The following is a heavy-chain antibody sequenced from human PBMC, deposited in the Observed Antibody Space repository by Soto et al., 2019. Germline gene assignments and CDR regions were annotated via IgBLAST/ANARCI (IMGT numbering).Heavy chain of an antibody. CDR3: ARPDFGDYWYFDL. Sequence: QDQVVESGAEVKKPGSSVKVSCKASGGTFSSHTFSWVRQAPGQGLEWMGRIIPALGTATYAQKFQGRVTITADESATTVYMELNSLRSEDTAVYYCARPDFGDYWYFDLWGRGTLVTVSS. CDR2: IIPALGTA. J-gene: IGHJ2*01. D-gene: IGHD4-17*01. V-gene: IGHV1-69*08. CDR1: GGTFSSHT.